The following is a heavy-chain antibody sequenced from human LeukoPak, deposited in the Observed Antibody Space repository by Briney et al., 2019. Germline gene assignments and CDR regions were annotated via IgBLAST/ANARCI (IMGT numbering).Heavy chain of an antibody. J-gene: IGHJ4*02. CDR3: AKVTPPFCSSTSCQDY. CDR1: GFTFSSYG. V-gene: IGHV3-23*01. Sequence: PGGSLRLSCAASGFTFSSYGMSWVRQAPGKGLEWVSAISGSGGSTYYADSVKGRFTISRDNSKNTLYLQMNSLRAEDTAVYYCAKVTPPFCSSTSCQDYWGQGTLVTVSS. D-gene: IGHD2-2*01. CDR2: ISGSGGST.